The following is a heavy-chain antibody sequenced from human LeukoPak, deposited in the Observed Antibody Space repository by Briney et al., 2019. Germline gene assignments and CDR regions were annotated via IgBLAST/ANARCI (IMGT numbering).Heavy chain of an antibody. CDR3: ARAGGINMVREWFDP. J-gene: IGHJ5*02. V-gene: IGHV4-31*03. CDR2: IYYSGST. Sequence: SETLSLTCTVAGRSINSGGFSSTWIRQRPGGGLEWIGFIYYSGSTYYNPSLNSRITISVDTSKNQFSLKLTSVTAADTAVYYCARAGGINMVREWFDPWGQGTLVTVSS. CDR1: GRSINSGGFS. D-gene: IGHD3-10*01.